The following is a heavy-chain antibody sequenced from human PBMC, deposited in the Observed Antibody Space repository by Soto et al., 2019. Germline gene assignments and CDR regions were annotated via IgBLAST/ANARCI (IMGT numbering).Heavy chain of an antibody. CDR2: IYYSGTT. CDR3: ARGSGYRYGPIDY. V-gene: IGHV4-31*03. Sequence: PLPLTGTGAGACISGGAFYWTWIRHYPGEGLEWIGCIYYSGTTHYNPSLKSRITISIDPSKNRFYLQVRSVTAADTAVYSGARGSGYRYGPIDYWGRGTLVIVSS. D-gene: IGHD5-18*01. J-gene: IGHJ4*02. CDR1: GACISGGAFY.